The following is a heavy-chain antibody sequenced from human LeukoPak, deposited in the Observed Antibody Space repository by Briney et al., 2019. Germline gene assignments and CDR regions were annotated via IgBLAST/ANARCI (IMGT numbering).Heavy chain of an antibody. J-gene: IGHJ6*03. D-gene: IGHD3-10*01. CDR3: ARDVRITMVRGVQDYYYYYMDV. CDR1: GGSISSYY. Sequence: PSETLSLTCTVSGGSISSYYWSWIRQPPGKGLEWIGYIYYSGSTNYNPSLKSRVTISVDTSKNQFSLNLSSVTAADTAVYYCARDVRITMVRGVQDYYYYYMDVWGQGTTVTISS. V-gene: IGHV4-59*12. CDR2: IYYSGST.